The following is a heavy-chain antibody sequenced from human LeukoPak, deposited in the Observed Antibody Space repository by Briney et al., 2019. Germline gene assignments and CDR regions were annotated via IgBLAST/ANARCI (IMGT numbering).Heavy chain of an antibody. Sequence: GSLRLSCAASGFTVSSIDMSWVRPAPGKGLEWISVIYGGGNTRYYADSVKGRFTVSRDNAKNTFHLQMQSLKVEDTAIYYCTRGSGFETGDYWGQGTLVTVSS. CDR3: TRGSGFETGDY. D-gene: IGHD5-12*01. CDR2: IYGGGNT. V-gene: IGHV3-53*01. CDR1: GFTVSSID. J-gene: IGHJ4*02.